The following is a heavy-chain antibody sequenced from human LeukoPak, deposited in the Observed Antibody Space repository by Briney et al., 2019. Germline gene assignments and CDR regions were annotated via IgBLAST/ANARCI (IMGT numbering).Heavy chain of an antibody. V-gene: IGHV1-3*01. CDR2: INAGNGNT. CDR1: GYTFTSYA. CDR3: ARGSHYDISGYYYANDAFDI. J-gene: IGHJ3*02. Sequence: ASVKVSCKASGYTFTSYAMHWVRQAPGQRLEWMGWINAGNGNTKYSQKFQGRVTITRDTSASTAYMELSSLRSEDTAVYYCARGSHYDISGYYYANDAFDIWGQGTMVTVSS. D-gene: IGHD3-22*01.